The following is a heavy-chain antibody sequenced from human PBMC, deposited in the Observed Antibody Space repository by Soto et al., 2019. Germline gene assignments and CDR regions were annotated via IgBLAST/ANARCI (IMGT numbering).Heavy chain of an antibody. Sequence: ASVKVSCKASGYTFTYCSLHWLQQAPGQGLERMRWITLYNGNTNYAKKFQGRVTITRDMSLRTAYIEMSSLRSEDSAVYYCAADPLLAVAGGGDCWGQGTLVTVSS. CDR2: ITLYNGNT. CDR3: AADPLLAVAGGGDC. CDR1: GYTFTYCS. J-gene: IGHJ4*02. V-gene: IGHV1-45*02. D-gene: IGHD6-19*01.